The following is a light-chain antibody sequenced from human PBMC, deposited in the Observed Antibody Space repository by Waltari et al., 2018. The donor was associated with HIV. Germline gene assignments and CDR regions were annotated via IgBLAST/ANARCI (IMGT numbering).Light chain of an antibody. J-gene: IGLJ3*02. Sequence: QSALTQPASVSGSPGQSITVSCTGTSSDVGGYNFISWYQQHPGKAPKLIIVAVFKRPAGVSERFSGSRSGNTASLTVSGLQAEDEADYYCCSYAGSRTWVFGGGTALTVL. CDR1: SSDVGGYNF. CDR3: CSYAGSRTWV. CDR2: AVF. V-gene: IGLV2-23*02.